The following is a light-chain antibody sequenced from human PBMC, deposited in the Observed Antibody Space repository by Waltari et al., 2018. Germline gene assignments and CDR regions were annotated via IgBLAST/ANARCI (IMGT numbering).Light chain of an antibody. J-gene: IGLJ2*01. CDR1: GSDVRGYDY. Sequence: QSALTQPASVSGSPGQAIIISCTGTGSDVRGYDYVSGYQQYPGKAPRLIIYDVYNRPSGVSNRFSGSKSDNTASLTISGLQAEDESVYYCSSYTSSGVVFGGGTKLTVL. CDR2: DVY. CDR3: SSYTSSGVV. V-gene: IGLV2-14*01.